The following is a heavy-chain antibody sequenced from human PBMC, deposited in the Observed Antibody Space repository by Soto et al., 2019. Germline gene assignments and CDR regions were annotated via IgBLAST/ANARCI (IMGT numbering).Heavy chain of an antibody. CDR3: ARALGYWRSTSGSDHYYYMDG. CDR2: INHSGST. D-gene: IGHD2-2*01. J-gene: IGHJ6*03. V-gene: IGHV4-34*01. CDR1: GVSFIGYY. Sequence: PSETLSLTCAVYGVSFIGYYWSWIRQPPWKGLEWIEEINHSGSTNYNPSLKSRVTISVDTSKNQFSLKLSSVTAADTAVYYCARALGYWRSTSGSDHYYYMDGWGKGTKVTVSS.